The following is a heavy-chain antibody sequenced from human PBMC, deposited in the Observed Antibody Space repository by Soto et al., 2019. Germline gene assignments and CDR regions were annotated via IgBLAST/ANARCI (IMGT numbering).Heavy chain of an antibody. D-gene: IGHD3-3*01. J-gene: IGHJ4*02. Sequence: GASVKVSCKASGGTFSSYAISWVRQAPGQGLEWMGGIIPIFGTANYAQKFQGRVTITADESTSTAYMELSSLRSEDTAVYYCARDPWNYDFWSGYPLDWGQGTLVTVSS. CDR2: IIPIFGTA. V-gene: IGHV1-69*13. CDR3: ARDPWNYDFWSGYPLD. CDR1: GGTFSSYA.